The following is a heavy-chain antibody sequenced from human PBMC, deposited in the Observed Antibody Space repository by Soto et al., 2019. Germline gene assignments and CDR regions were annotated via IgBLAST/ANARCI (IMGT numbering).Heavy chain of an antibody. CDR3: ASDTPPTDY. Sequence: QVQLVQSGAEVKKPGASVKVSCKTSGYTFTSYHISWVRQAPGQGLEWMGWISAYNTNTNYAQKFQGRVTMPTDTLTSTAYRELRSLRSDDTAEYYCASDTPPTDYWGQGTLVIVSS. V-gene: IGHV1-18*01. CDR2: ISAYNTNT. J-gene: IGHJ4*02. CDR1: GYTFTSYH.